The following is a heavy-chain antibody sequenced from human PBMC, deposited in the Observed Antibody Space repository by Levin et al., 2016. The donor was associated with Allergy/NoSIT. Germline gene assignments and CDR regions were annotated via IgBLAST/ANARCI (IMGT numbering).Heavy chain of an antibody. J-gene: IGHJ5*02. Sequence: WIRQPPGKGLEWIGSIYYRGNTYYNPSLKSRVTISVDTSKNQFSLKLSSVTAADTAVYYCARLPDSSGYRFDPWGQGTLVTVSS. CDR2: IYYRGNT. D-gene: IGHD3-22*01. V-gene: IGHV4-39*01. CDR3: ARLPDSSGYRFDP.